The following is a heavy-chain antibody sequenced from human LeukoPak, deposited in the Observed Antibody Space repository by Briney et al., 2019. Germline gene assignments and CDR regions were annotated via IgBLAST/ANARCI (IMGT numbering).Heavy chain of an antibody. CDR2: IIPIFGTA. CDR1: GGTFSSYA. Sequence: SVTVSCKASGGTFSSYAISWVRQAPGQGLEWMGGIIPIFGTANYAQKFQGRVTITADESTSTAYMELSSLRSEDTAVYYCARALTYYYDSSGYNKRYYYYGMDVWGQGTTVTVSS. J-gene: IGHJ6*02. D-gene: IGHD3-22*01. V-gene: IGHV1-69*13. CDR3: ARALTYYYDSSGYNKRYYYYGMDV.